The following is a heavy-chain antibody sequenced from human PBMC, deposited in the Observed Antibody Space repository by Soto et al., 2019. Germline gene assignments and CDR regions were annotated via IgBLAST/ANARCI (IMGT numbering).Heavy chain of an antibody. V-gene: IGHV3-23*01. D-gene: IGHD2-15*01. CDR3: ARELGYCSGGSCYMDGAFDF. CDR1: GSTFSGYA. Sequence: LRLACAASGSTFSGYAMRWVRQAPGKGLEWVSVISGSGDSTYYADSVKGRFTISRDNSKNTLYVQMNSLRAEDTAVYYCARELGYCSGGSCYMDGAFDFWGQGTMVTVSS. J-gene: IGHJ3*01. CDR2: ISGSGDST.